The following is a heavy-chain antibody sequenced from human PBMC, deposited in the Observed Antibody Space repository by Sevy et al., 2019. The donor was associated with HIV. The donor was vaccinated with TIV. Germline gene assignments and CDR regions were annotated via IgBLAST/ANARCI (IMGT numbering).Heavy chain of an antibody. CDR1: GISFTTSG. D-gene: IGHD3-9*01. Sequence: GGSLRLSCVVSGISFTTSGMHWVRQAPGKGLEWVAFISYHGRDKFYAESVKGRSTISRDNYKNMLYLQMNSLRAEDTAVYYCAKDFTGYNGMDVWGQGTMVTVSS. CDR3: AKDFTGYNGMDV. V-gene: IGHV3-30*18. J-gene: IGHJ6*02. CDR2: ISYHGRDK.